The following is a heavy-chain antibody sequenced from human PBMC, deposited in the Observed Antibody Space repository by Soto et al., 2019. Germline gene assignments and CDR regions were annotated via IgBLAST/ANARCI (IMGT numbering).Heavy chain of an antibody. CDR1: GYTFTGYY. D-gene: IGHD3-10*01. CDR3: ARTVYGSGSYHDY. V-gene: IGHV1-2*02. CDR2: INPNSGGT. J-gene: IGHJ4*02. Sequence: PSVKVSCKASGYTFTGYYMHWVRQAPGQGLEWMGWINPNSGGTNYAQKFQGRVTMTRDTSISTAYMELSRLRSDDTAVYYCARTVYGSGSYHDYWGQGTLVTVSS.